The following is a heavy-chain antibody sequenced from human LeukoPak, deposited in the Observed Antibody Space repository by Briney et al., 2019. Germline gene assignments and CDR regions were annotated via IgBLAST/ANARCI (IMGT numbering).Heavy chain of an antibody. CDR3: ARATLDAAMVYWYFDL. J-gene: IGHJ2*01. CDR2: IHPSGGST. V-gene: IGHV1-46*01. CDR1: GYTFTRHY. Sequence: ASVKVSCKASGYTFTRHYMHWVQQAPGQGLEWMGVIHPSGGSTSYAQNFQGRVTMTRDTSTSTVYVELSSLRSDDTAFYYCARATLDAAMVYWYFDLWGRGTLVTVSS. D-gene: IGHD5-18*01.